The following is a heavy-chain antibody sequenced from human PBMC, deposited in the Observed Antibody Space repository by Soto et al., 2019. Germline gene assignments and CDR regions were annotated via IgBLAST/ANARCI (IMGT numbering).Heavy chain of an antibody. Sequence: GESLKISCKGSGYSFTSYWIGWVRQMPGKGLEWMGIIYPGDSDTRYSPSFQGQVTISADKSISTAYLQWSSLKASDTAMYYCASQGITMIVVDDAFDIWGQGTMVTVSS. CDR1: GYSFTSYW. J-gene: IGHJ3*02. V-gene: IGHV5-51*01. CDR2: IYPGDSDT. CDR3: ASQGITMIVVDDAFDI. D-gene: IGHD3-22*01.